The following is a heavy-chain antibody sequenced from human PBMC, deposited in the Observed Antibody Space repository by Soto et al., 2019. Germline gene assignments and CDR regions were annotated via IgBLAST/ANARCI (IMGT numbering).Heavy chain of an antibody. CDR3: ARPLRPHAFDI. V-gene: IGHV5-51*03. D-gene: IGHD4-17*01. CDR2: IYPGDSDN. Sequence: VQLVPSGAEVKKPGESLKISCKGSGYSFSTYWIGWVRQMPGRGLEWMGIIYPGDSDNKYSPSFQGQVTISADKSISTAYLQWSSLKASDTAMYYCARPLRPHAFDIWGQGTMVTVFS. J-gene: IGHJ3*02. CDR1: GYSFSTYW.